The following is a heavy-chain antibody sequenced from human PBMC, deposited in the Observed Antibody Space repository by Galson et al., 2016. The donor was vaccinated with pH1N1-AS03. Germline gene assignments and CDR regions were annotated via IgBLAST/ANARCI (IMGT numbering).Heavy chain of an antibody. Sequence: SLRLSCADSGFTFDYFYMSWIRQAPGKGLEWISFISTAGITTHYADSVKGRFTISRDNANNSLYSEMTSLRPEDTAIYYCARNWNYFNLWGQGVLVTVSS. V-gene: IGHV3-11*01. J-gene: IGHJ4*02. CDR1: GFTFDYFY. CDR2: ISTAGITT. CDR3: ARNWNYFNL. D-gene: IGHD1-1*01.